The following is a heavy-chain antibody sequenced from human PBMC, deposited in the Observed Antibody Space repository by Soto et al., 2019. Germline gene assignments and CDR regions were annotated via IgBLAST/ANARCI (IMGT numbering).Heavy chain of an antibody. CDR2: IRSIGGDK. D-gene: IGHD3-9*01. CDR3: VKGRSGEYYFDAMDV. V-gene: IGHV3-64D*06. CDR1: GFMFRSYP. J-gene: IGHJ6*02. Sequence: HPGGSLRLSCSGSGFMFRSYPMHWVRRPPGKGLEYVAGIRSIGGDKLYADSVKGRFTISRDQPKNTVFLQMSTLRIEDTAVYYCVKGRSGEYYFDAMDVWGQGTTVTVSS.